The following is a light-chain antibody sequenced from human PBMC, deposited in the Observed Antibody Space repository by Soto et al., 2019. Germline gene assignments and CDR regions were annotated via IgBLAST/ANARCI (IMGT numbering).Light chain of an antibody. CDR2: DAS. CDR1: QSVSSN. CDR3: QQSNNWPKT. Sequence: EIVMTQSPDILSVSPGETATLSCRASQSVSSNLAWYQQKPGQAPRLLISDASTRAAGLPARFSGSGSGTEFTLTISSLQSEDFAVYYCQQSNNWPKTFGQGTKVEIK. J-gene: IGKJ1*01. V-gene: IGKV3-15*01.